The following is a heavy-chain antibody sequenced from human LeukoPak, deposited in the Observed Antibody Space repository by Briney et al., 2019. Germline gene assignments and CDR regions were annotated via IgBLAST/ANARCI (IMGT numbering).Heavy chain of an antibody. CDR1: DFTFSDHC. J-gene: IGHJ3*01. CDR3: AREGRPDALDV. Sequence: PGGSLRLSCVSSDFTFSDHCMIWVRQAPGKGLEWVANIKHDGTNENYLESVEGRFTISRDNTKKALYLQMNSLRAEDTGVYFCAREGRPDALDVWGQGTMVTVSS. CDR2: IKHDGTNE. V-gene: IGHV3-7*01.